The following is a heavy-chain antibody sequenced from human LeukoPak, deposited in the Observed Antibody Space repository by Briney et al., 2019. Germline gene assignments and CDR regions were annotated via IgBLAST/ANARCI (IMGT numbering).Heavy chain of an antibody. J-gene: IGHJ2*01. Sequence: GGSLRLSCAASGFTFSDYYMSWIRQAPGKGLEWVSYISSSGSTIYYADSVKGRFTISRDNAKNSLYLQMNSLRAEDTAVYYCARVFSPLWQDSGVWYFDLWGRGTLVTVSS. CDR1: GFTFSDYY. D-gene: IGHD3-9*01. V-gene: IGHV3-11*01. CDR3: ARVFSPLWQDSGVWYFDL. CDR2: ISSSGSTI.